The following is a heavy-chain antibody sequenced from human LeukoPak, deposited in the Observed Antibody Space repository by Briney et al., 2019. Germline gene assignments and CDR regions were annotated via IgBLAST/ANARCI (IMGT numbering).Heavy chain of an antibody. V-gene: IGHV5-51*01. CDR2: IYPGDSDT. J-gene: IGHJ4*02. CDR3: ARRSTYGSGTNYLFDY. Sequence: GESLQISCKGSGYSFPFYWIAWVRQMPGKGLERMGIIYPGDSDTRYSPSFQGQITISADKSISTAYLQWSSLKASDTAMYYCARRSTYGSGTNYLFDYWGQGTLVTVSS. D-gene: IGHD3-10*01. CDR1: GYSFPFYW.